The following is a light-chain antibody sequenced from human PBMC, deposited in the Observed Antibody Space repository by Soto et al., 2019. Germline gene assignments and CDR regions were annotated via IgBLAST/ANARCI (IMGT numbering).Light chain of an antibody. CDR2: EVS. V-gene: IGLV2-14*01. CDR1: SSDVGAYNS. Sequence: QSALTQPASVSGSPGQSITISCTGSSSDVGAYNSVSWYQQHPGKAPKVMIYEVSNRPSGASNRFSGSKSGNTASLIISGLQAEDEADYYCSSYTSSSTFVFGTGTKVTVL. J-gene: IGLJ1*01. CDR3: SSYTSSSTFV.